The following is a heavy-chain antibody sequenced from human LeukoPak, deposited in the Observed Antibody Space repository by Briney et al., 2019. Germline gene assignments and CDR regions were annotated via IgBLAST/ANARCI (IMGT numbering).Heavy chain of an antibody. CDR1: GYSLTSNG. CDR3: ARDPRDCSGGSCPRGDFDY. Sequence: ASVKVSCKASGYSLTSNGISWVRQSPGQGLEWMGWISANNGNTNCAQNLQGRVTMTTDTSTSTAYMELSSLRSEDTAVYYCARDPRDCSGGSCPRGDFDYWGQGTLVTVSS. V-gene: IGHV1-18*01. CDR2: ISANNGNT. J-gene: IGHJ4*02. D-gene: IGHD2-15*01.